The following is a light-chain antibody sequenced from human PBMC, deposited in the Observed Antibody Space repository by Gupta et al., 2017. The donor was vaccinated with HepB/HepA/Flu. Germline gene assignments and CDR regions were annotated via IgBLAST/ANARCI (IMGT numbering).Light chain of an antibody. V-gene: IGKV1-9*01. Sequence: DIQLTQSPSFLSASVGDRVTITCRASQGISSYLAWYKQKPGKAPKLLIYAASTLQSGVPSRFSGSGFGKEFTLTISSLQPEEWATYYCKQLNSYPQRFLFTFGHGTKVDIK. J-gene: IGKJ3*01. CDR2: AAS. CDR3: KQLNSYPQRFLFT. CDR1: QGISSY.